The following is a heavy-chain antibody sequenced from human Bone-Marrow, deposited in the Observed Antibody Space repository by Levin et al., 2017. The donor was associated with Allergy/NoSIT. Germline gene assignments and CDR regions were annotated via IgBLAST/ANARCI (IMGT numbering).Heavy chain of an antibody. Sequence: EASVKVSCAASGFSVSNNFLNWVRQVPGKGLEWVSLIYSGGSTHYADSVKGRFTISRDNSRNTLYLQMNSLRVEDTAVYYCARDGQGHSSSPYWGQGTLVTVSS. V-gene: IGHV3-66*01. CDR3: ARDGQGHSSSPY. CDR1: GFSVSNNF. D-gene: IGHD6-6*01. CDR2: IYSGGST. J-gene: IGHJ4*02.